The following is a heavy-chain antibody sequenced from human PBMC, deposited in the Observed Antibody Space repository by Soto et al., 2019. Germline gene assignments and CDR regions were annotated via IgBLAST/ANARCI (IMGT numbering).Heavy chain of an antibody. J-gene: IGHJ4*02. CDR2: ISYDGSNK. V-gene: IGHV3-30*03. CDR3: AHLVGQAYSSDFDY. Sequence: QPGGSLRLSCAASGFTFSSYGMHWVRQAPGKGLEWVAVISYDGSNKYYADSVKGRFTISRDNSKNTLYLQMNSLRAEDTAVYYCAHLVGQAYSSDFDYWGQGTLVTVSS. CDR1: GFTFSSYG. D-gene: IGHD6-25*01.